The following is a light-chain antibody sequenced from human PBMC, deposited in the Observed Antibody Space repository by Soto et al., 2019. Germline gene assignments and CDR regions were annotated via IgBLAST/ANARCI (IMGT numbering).Light chain of an antibody. J-gene: IGKJ1*01. Sequence: DIQMTQSPSSLSASVGDRVTITCRASQGISSFLAWFQQKPGKAPKSLIYDASTLQSGVSSRFSGSGSDXHFTLTISSLQPEDFATYYCQQYHSYPASFGQGTKVEIK. CDR1: QGISSF. CDR3: QQYHSYPAS. V-gene: IGKV1-16*01. CDR2: DAS.